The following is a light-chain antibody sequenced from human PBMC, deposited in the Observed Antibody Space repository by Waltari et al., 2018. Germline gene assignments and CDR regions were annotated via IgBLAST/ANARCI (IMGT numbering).Light chain of an antibody. CDR3: QHYVRLPVT. CDR2: DAY. Sequence: DIVLTQFPGTLSLSAGERATLSCRASPSIGKYLAWYQLRPGQAPRHRIYDAYIRAAGIPDRFSGSWSGTDFSLTISRLEPDDFAMYYCQHYVRLPVTFGQGTKVEIK. V-gene: IGKV3-20*01. J-gene: IGKJ1*01. CDR1: PSIGKY.